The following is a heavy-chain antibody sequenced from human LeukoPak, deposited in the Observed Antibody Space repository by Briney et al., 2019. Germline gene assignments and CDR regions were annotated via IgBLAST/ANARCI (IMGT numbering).Heavy chain of an antibody. CDR1: GFTVSINS. V-gene: IGHV3-53*01. D-gene: IGHD3-10*01. CDR2: IYSGGNT. J-gene: IGHJ4*02. CDR3: ANPPPYYYGSGSYYLNY. Sequence: GGSLRLSCTVSGFTVSINSMSWVRQAPGKGLEWVSFIYSGGNTHYSDSVKGRFTISRDNSKNTLYLQMNSLRAEDTAVYYCANPPPYYYGSGSYYLNYWGQGTLVTVSS.